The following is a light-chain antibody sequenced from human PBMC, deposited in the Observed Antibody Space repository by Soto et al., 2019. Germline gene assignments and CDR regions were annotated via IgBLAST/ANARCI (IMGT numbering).Light chain of an antibody. J-gene: IGLJ1*01. CDR2: EVN. CDR3: SAYSDIDTKV. V-gene: IGLV2-14*03. Sequence: HSVLTQPASVSGSPGQSITISCGGTSSDVGAYIYVSWYQQFPGKAPKLILYEVNNRPSGVSNRFSGSKSDTTASLTISGLQPEDEADYYCSAYSDIDTKVFGTGTKVTVL. CDR1: SSDVGAYIY.